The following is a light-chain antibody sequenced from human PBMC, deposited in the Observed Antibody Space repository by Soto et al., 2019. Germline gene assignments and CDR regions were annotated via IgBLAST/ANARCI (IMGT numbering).Light chain of an antibody. CDR1: SSDVGGYTS. V-gene: IGLV2-8*01. J-gene: IGLJ1*01. CDR3: SSYAGNNNYV. Sequence: QSALTQPPSASGSPGQSITISCTGASSDVGGYTSVSWYQQHPGKAPKLIIYEVTKRPSGVPARFSGSRSGNTASLTVSGLRTEDEADYYCSSYAGNNNYVVGSGTKLTVL. CDR2: EVT.